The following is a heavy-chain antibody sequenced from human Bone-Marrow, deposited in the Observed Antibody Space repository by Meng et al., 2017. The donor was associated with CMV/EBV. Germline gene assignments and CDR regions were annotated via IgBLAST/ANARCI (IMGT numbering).Heavy chain of an antibody. V-gene: IGHV1-2*02. Sequence: VKVSCKASGYTFTGYYMHWVRQAPGQGLEWMGWINPNSGGTNYAQKFQGRVTMTRDTSISTAYMELSRLRSDDTAVYYCARDGIVVVPAAIQGSNYYYYGMDVWGQGTTVTVSS. CDR3: ARDGIVVVPAAIQGSNYYYYGMDV. CDR1: GYTFTGYY. J-gene: IGHJ6*02. CDR2: INPNSGGT. D-gene: IGHD2-2*02.